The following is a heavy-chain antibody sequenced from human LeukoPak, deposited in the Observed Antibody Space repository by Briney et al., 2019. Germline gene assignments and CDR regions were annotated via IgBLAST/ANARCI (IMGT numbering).Heavy chain of an antibody. V-gene: IGHV4-31*03. Sequence: SQTLSLTCTVSGVSVTHHFYFWGWIRQFPGKGLEWIGYLYGSGSTYLNPSLESRVSMSLDTSQNQFSLSLRSVTAADTALYYCARLHGDYASGTPPFDHWGQGALVTVSS. CDR1: GVSVTHHFYF. D-gene: IGHD3-10*01. CDR2: LYGSGST. CDR3: ARLHGDYASGTPPFDH. J-gene: IGHJ4*02.